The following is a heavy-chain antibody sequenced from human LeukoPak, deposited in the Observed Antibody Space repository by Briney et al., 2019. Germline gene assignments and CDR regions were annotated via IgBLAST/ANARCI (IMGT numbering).Heavy chain of an antibody. CDR1: GFTFSSYA. D-gene: IGHD2-2*01. Sequence: GGSLRLSCAASGFTFSSYAMRWVRQAPGKGLEWVSAISGSGGSTYYADSVKGRFTISRDNSKNTLYLQMNSLRAEDTAVYYCARDRRTSFYYYYYGMDVWGQGTTVTVSS. CDR2: ISGSGGST. CDR3: ARDRRTSFYYYYYGMDV. V-gene: IGHV3-23*01. J-gene: IGHJ6*02.